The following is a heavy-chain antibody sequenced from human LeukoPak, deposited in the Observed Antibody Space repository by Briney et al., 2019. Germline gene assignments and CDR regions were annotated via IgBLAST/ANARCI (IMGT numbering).Heavy chain of an antibody. CDR2: INPNSGGT. V-gene: IGHV1-2*02. CDR1: GYTFTGYY. J-gene: IGHJ4*02. D-gene: IGHD2-2*01. CDR3: ARARALVPAACHFDY. Sequence: ASVKVSCKASGYTFTGYYMHWVRQAPGQGLEWMGWINPNSGGTNYAQKFQGRVTMTRDTSISTAYMELSRLRSDDTAVYYCARARALVPAACHFDYWGQGTLVTVSS.